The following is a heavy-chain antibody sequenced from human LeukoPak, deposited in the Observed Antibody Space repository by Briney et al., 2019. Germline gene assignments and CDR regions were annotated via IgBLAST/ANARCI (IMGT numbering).Heavy chain of an antibody. Sequence: GGSLTLFCAASGFTFNSYPMLCVRQSPGRGLEGLTSISGSGGSTYHADSVKGRFTISRDNSKNTLNLQMSSLRAEDTAIYYCTKGYCSSFTCYARFDPWGQGTLVTVSS. D-gene: IGHD2-2*01. CDR1: GFTFNSYP. CDR3: TKGYCSSFTCYARFDP. J-gene: IGHJ5*02. V-gene: IGHV3-23*01. CDR2: ISGSGGST.